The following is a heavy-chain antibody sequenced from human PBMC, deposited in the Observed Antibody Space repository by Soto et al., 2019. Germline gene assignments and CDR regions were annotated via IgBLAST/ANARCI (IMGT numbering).Heavy chain of an antibody. CDR3: ARAYSDILTGPIWFGP. CDR2: ISSSGSTI. CDR1: GFTFSSYE. Sequence: GGSLRLSCAASGFTFSSYEMNWVRQAPGKGLELVSYISSSGSTIFYSDSVKGRFTISRDNAKNSLYLQMNSLRAGDTAVYYCARAYSDILTGPIWFGPWGQGTLVTVYS. D-gene: IGHD3-9*01. J-gene: IGHJ5*02. V-gene: IGHV3-48*03.